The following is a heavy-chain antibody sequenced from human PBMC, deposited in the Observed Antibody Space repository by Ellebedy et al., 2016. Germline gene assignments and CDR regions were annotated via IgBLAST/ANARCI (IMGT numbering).Heavy chain of an antibody. D-gene: IGHD2-2*01. CDR1: GGSFSGYY. CDR3: ARGRVEDIVVVPAATAVYYYYMDV. V-gene: IGHV4-34*01. Sequence: SETLSLTCAVYGGSFSGYYWSWIRQPPGKGLEWIGEINHSGSTNYNPSLKSRVTISVDTSKNQFSLKLSSVTAADTAVYYCARGRVEDIVVVPAATAVYYYYMDVWGKGTTVTVSS. CDR2: INHSGST. J-gene: IGHJ6*03.